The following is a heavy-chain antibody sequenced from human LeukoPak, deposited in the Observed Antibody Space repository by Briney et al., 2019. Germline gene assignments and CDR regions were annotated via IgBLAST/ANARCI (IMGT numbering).Heavy chain of an antibody. CDR3: ARRGGLRYFVY. D-gene: IGHD3-9*01. CDR1: GGSFSGYY. V-gene: IGHV4-34*01. J-gene: IGHJ4*02. Sequence: SETLSLTCAVYGGSFSGYYWSWIRQPPGKGLEWVGEINHSGSTNYNPSLKSRVTISVDTSKNQFSLKLSSVTAADTAVYYCARRGGLRYFVYWGQGTLVTVSS. CDR2: INHSGST.